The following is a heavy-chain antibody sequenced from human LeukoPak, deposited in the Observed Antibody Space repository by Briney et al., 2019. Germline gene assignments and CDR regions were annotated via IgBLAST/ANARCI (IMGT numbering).Heavy chain of an antibody. CDR2: ISSGGMWI. J-gene: IGHJ4*02. Sequence: GGSLRLSCAASGFTFSSYSMNWVRQAPGKGLEWVSSISSGGMWIYYADSLKGRFTISRDNAKNSLYLQMNSLRAGDTAVYYCATYIVGPTIDYWGQGTLVTVSS. V-gene: IGHV3-21*01. CDR1: GFTFSSYS. D-gene: IGHD2-15*01. CDR3: ATYIVGPTIDY.